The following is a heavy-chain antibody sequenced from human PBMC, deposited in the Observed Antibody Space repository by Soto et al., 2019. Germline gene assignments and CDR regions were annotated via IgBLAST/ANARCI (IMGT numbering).Heavy chain of an antibody. Sequence: SETLSLTCTVSGGTISGYYWSWIWQSTGKGLEWIGTIYYSGSTHYNPSLEGRVAISVDTSNNQLSLRLSSVTAADTAVYYCGRQPGHCGSTTCFGYYSVDVWGQGTTVTVSS. CDR3: GRQPGHCGSTTCFGYYSVDV. CDR1: GGTISGYY. D-gene: IGHD2-2*01. V-gene: IGHV4-59*08. J-gene: IGHJ6*02. CDR2: IYYSGST.